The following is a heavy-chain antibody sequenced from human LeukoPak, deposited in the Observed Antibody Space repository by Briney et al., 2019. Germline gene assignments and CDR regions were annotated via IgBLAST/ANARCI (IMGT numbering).Heavy chain of an antibody. V-gene: IGHV3-66*01. D-gene: IGHD3-10*01. J-gene: IGHJ6*02. CDR2: IYSGGST. CDR3: ARGSPVGELSEYYYYYYGMDV. CDR1: GFTVSSNY. Sequence: PGGSLRLSCAASGFTVSSNYMSWVRQAPGKGLEWVSVIYSGGSTYYADSVKGRFTISRDNSKNTLYLQMNSLRAEDTAVYYCARGSPVGELSEYYYYYYGMDVWGQGTTVTVSS.